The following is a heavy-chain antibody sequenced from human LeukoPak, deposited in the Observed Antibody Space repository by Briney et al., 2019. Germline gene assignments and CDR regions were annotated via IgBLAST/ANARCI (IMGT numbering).Heavy chain of an antibody. CDR1: GFTFSSYA. CDR3: ARDESGYCSGGSCYSGTAFDI. J-gene: IGHJ3*02. Sequence: GGSLRLSCAASGFTFSSYAMSWVRQAPGKGLEWVSAISGSGGSTYYADSVKGRFTISRDNSKNTLYLQMNSLRAEDTAVYYCARDESGYCSGGSCYSGTAFDIWGQGTMVTVSS. CDR2: ISGSGGST. V-gene: IGHV3-23*01. D-gene: IGHD2-15*01.